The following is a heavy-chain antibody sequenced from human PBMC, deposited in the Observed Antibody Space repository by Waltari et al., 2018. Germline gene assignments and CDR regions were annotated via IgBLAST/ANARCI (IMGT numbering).Heavy chain of an antibody. CDR2: IYYSGST. CDR3: ARALIVGATGEYFQH. J-gene: IGHJ1*01. V-gene: IGHV4-39*07. Sequence: QLQLQESGPGLVKPSETLSLTCTVSGGSISSSSYYWGWIRQPPGKGLEWIGSIYYSGSTDYNPSLKSRVTISVDTSKNQFSLKLSSVTAADTAVYYCARALIVGATGEYFQHWGQGTLVTVSS. D-gene: IGHD1-26*01. CDR1: GGSISSSSYY.